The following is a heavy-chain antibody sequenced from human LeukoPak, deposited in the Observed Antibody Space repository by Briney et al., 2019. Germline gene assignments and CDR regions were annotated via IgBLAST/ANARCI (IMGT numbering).Heavy chain of an antibody. CDR2: IYSGGST. CDR1: GFTVSSNY. J-gene: IGHJ4*02. Sequence: QPGRSLRLSCAASGFTVSSNYMSWVRQAPGKGLEWVSVIYSGGSTYYADPVKGRFTISRDNSKNTLYLQMNSLRAEDTAVYYCARLRIAGAYYFDYWGQGTLVTVSS. V-gene: IGHV3-53*01. D-gene: IGHD6-6*01. CDR3: ARLRIAGAYYFDY.